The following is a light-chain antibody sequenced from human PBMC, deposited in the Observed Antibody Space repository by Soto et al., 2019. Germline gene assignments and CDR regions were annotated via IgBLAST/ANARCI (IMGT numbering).Light chain of an antibody. CDR3: QQYGSSLT. Sequence: EIVLTQSPDTLSLSPGERATLSCRASQSVTTSLAWYQQKPGQAPRLLIYGASNRATGIPDRFSGSGSGTDFTLTISRPEPEDFAVYYCQQYGSSLTFGQGTKVDIK. J-gene: IGKJ1*01. CDR1: QSVTTS. CDR2: GAS. V-gene: IGKV3-20*01.